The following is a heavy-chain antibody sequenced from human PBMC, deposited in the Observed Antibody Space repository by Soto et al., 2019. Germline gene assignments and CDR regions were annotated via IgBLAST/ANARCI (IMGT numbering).Heavy chain of an antibody. CDR2: VYHSGST. D-gene: IGHD6-19*01. CDR3: ARAGGLGAVAVDY. V-gene: IGHV4-30-2*01. Sequence: QLQLQESGSGLVKPSQTLSLTCAVSGGSISSGGYSWSWIRQPPGKGLEWIGYVYHSGSTYYNPSLKSRVTISVDRSKNQFSLKLSSVTAADTAVYYCARAGGLGAVAVDYWGQGTLVTVSS. J-gene: IGHJ4*02. CDR1: GGSISSGGYS.